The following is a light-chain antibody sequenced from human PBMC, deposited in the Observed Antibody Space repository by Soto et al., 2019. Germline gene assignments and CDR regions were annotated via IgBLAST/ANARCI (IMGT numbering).Light chain of an antibody. J-gene: IGKJ4*01. Sequence: DIPLTQSPSFLSASVGDRVTITCRAGQDISSYLAWYQQKPGKAPDLLIYAASTLQSGVPSRFSGSGSGTEFTLTISSLQPEDFATYYCQQLNSHPLTFGGGTRVEIK. V-gene: IGKV1-9*01. CDR1: QDISSY. CDR3: QQLNSHPLT. CDR2: AAS.